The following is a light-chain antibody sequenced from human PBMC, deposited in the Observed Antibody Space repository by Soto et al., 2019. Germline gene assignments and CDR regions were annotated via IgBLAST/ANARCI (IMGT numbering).Light chain of an antibody. J-gene: IGKJ4*01. CDR2: AAS. Sequence: DRVTITCRASQSISSYLNWYQQKPGKAPKLLIYAASSLQSGVPSRFSGSGSGKDFTLTISSLQPEDFATYYCQQSYSTPHLTFGGGTKVEIK. CDR1: QSISSY. CDR3: QQSYSTPHLT. V-gene: IGKV1-39*01.